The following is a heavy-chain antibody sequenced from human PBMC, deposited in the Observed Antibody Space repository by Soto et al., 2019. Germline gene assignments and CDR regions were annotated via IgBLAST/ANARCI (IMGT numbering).Heavy chain of an antibody. J-gene: IGHJ4*02. CDR3: ARHGKLRFLEWLPNFFDY. CDR2: IYYSGST. Sequence: PSETLSLTCTVSGGSISSSSYYCGWIRQPPGKGLEWIGSIYYSGSTYYNPSLKSRVTISVDTSKNQFSLKLSSVTAADTAVYYCARHGKLRFLEWLPNFFDYWGQGTLVTVSS. D-gene: IGHD3-3*01. CDR1: GGSISSSSYY. V-gene: IGHV4-39*01.